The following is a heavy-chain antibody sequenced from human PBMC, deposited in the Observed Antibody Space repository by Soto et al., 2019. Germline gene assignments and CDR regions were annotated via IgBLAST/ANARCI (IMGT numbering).Heavy chain of an antibody. CDR2: IYYNGHT. V-gene: IGHV4-39*01. CDR1: GGSISTNNYY. CDR3: ATITVPARRAIGFAH. J-gene: IGHJ4*02. D-gene: IGHD4-17*01. Sequence: SETLSLTCTVSGGSISTNNYYWGWMRQSPGQGLEWLGSIYYNGHTNYSPSLRGRVTISQDLSKNQFFLKLASLTAADTAVYYCATITVPARRAIGFAHWGRGTLVTVSS.